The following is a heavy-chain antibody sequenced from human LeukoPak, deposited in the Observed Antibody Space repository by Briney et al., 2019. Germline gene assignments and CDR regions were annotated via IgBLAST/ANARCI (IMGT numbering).Heavy chain of an antibody. D-gene: IGHD3-10*01. CDR2: IYSGGST. Sequence: GGSLRLSCAASGFTVSSNYMSWVRQAPGKGLEWVPVIYSGGSTYYADSVKGRFTISRDNSKNTLYLQMNSLRAEDTAVYYCARDRDGSNDAFDIWGQETMVTVSS. CDR1: GFTVSSNY. CDR3: ARDRDGSNDAFDI. J-gene: IGHJ3*02. V-gene: IGHV3-53*01.